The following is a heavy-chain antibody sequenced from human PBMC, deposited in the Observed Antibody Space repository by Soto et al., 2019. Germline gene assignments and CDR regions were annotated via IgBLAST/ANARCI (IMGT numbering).Heavy chain of an antibody. J-gene: IGHJ4*02. CDR3: GRDTLGYSSSSRAPIY. V-gene: IGHV3-7*05. Sequence: GGSLRLSCAASGFTFSSYWMSWVRQAPGKGLEWVANIKQDGSEKYYVDSVKGRFTISRDNAKNSLYLQMNSLRAEDTAVYYCGRDTLGYSSSSRAPIYWGQGTLVTSPQ. CDR1: GFTFSSYW. CDR2: IKQDGSEK. D-gene: IGHD6-6*01.